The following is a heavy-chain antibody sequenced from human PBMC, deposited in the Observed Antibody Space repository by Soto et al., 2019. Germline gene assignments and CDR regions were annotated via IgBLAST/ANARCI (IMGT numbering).Heavy chain of an antibody. CDR2: FDPEDGET. CDR1: GYTLTELS. D-gene: IGHD3-22*01. J-gene: IGHJ3*02. V-gene: IGHV1-24*01. CDR3: ATQARPYDYDSSGHDAFDI. Sequence: ASVKVSCKVSGYTLTELSMHWVRQAPGKGLEWMGGFDPEDGETIYAQKFQGRVTMTEDTSTDTAYMELSSLRSEDTAVYYCATQARPYDYDSSGHDAFDIWGQGTMVTVS.